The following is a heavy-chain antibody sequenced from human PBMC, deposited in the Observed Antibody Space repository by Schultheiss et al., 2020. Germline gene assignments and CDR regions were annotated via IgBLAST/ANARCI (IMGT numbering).Heavy chain of an antibody. V-gene: IGHV3-30*03. CDR1: GFTVSSNY. Sequence: GGSLRLSCAASGFTVSSNYMSWVRQAPGKGLEWVAVISYDGSNKYYADSVKGRFTISRDNSKNTLYLQMSSLRAEDTAVYFCTRSGGLFGGYYFDYWGQEHLGTVSS. CDR3: TRSGGLFGGYYFDY. J-gene: IGHJ4*02. D-gene: IGHD3-3*01. CDR2: ISYDGSNK.